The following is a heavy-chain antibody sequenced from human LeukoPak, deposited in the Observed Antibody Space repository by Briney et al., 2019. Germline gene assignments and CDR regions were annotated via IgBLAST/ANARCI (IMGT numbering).Heavy chain of an antibody. CDR2: MSYSGRT. V-gene: IGHV4-59*01. D-gene: IGHD2-21*02. CDR3: ARGYCRDDICQVFPY. Sequence: SETLSLTCSVSDDSITMYYWTWIRQTPEKGLEWIGYMSYSGRTDYGPSLKSRVTMSVDTSKNQFSLKMSYVTAADTGVYYCARGYCRDDICQVFPYWGQGTLVTVSS. CDR1: DDSITMYY. J-gene: IGHJ4*02.